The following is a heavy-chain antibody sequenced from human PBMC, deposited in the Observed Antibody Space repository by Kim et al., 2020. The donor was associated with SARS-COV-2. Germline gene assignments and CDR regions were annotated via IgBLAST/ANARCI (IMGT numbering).Heavy chain of an antibody. D-gene: IGHD3-16*02. CDR3: VKKPSGSYPFDY. CDR1: GFTFSNYA. CDR2: ISGSGGYI. V-gene: IGHV3-23*01. J-gene: IGHJ4*02. Sequence: GGSLRLSCAASGFTFSNYAMTWVRQAPGKGLEWVSIISGSGGYIYYADSVKGRFTISRDNSKNTMYLQMNSLRAEDTAIYYCVKKPSGSYPFDYWGQGTLVTVSS.